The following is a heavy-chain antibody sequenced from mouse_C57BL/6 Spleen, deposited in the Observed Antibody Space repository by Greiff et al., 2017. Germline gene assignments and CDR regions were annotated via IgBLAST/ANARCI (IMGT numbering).Heavy chain of an antibody. J-gene: IGHJ4*01. V-gene: IGHV5-17*01. Sequence: EVQGVESGGGLVKPGGSLKLSCAASGFTFSDYGMHWVRQAPEKGLEWVAYISSGSSTIYYADTVKGRFTISRDKAKNTLFLQMTSLRSEDTAMYYCARKNYGSSSYYAMDYWGQGTSVTVSS. CDR3: ARKNYGSSSYYAMDY. D-gene: IGHD1-1*01. CDR2: ISSGSSTI. CDR1: GFTFSDYG.